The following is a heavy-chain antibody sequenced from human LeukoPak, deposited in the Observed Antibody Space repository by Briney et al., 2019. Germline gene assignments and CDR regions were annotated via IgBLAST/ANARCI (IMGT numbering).Heavy chain of an antibody. CDR3: ARGILGPDAFDI. CDR2: IYYSGST. CDR1: GGSISSSSYY. V-gene: IGHV4-39*07. Sequence: SETLSLTCTVSGGSISSSSYYWGWIRQPPGKGLEWIGSIYYSGSTYYNPSLKSRVTISVDTSKNQFSLKLSSVTAADTAVYYCARGILGPDAFDIWGQGTMVTVSS. J-gene: IGHJ3*02. D-gene: IGHD5-18*01.